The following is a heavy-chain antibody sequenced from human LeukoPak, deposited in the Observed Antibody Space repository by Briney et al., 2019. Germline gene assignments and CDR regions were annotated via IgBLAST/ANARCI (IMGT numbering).Heavy chain of an antibody. J-gene: IGHJ4*02. D-gene: IGHD2-15*01. V-gene: IGHV3-23*01. Sequence: GGSLRLSCAASGFPLSRSAMSWVRQAPGKGLEWVSNISGSGSGGSTYYADSVKGRFTISRDNSKNTLYLQMNSLRAEDTAVYYCAKFALRYCSGGSCHPFDYWGQGTLVTASS. CDR1: GFPLSRSA. CDR3: AKFALRYCSGGSCHPFDY. CDR2: ISGSGSGGST.